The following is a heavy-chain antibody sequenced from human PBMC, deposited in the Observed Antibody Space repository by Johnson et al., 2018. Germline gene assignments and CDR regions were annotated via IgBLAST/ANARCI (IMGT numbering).Heavy chain of an antibody. CDR2: INHSGTT. Sequence: QVQLQQWGAGLLEPSETLSLTCAVYSGTFTGYYWSWIRQSPGTGLEWIGEINHSGTTNYNPSLKSRVTLSVGMSKKQFSLNLNSVTAADTAVYYCMRGRLVRSRAGSYYDDMDVWGQGTTVTVSS. V-gene: IGHV4-34*01. CDR3: MRGRLVRSRAGSYYDDMDV. D-gene: IGHD3-9*01. J-gene: IGHJ6*01. CDR1: SGTFTGYY.